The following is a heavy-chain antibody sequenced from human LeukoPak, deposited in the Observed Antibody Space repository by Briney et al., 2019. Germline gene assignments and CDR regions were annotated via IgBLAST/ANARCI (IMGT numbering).Heavy chain of an antibody. D-gene: IGHD7-27*01. CDR1: GVSVIDHD. V-gene: IGHV4-4*09. CDR2: IYSSGST. CDR3: ARLQPDYLGTFDF. Sequence: SQTLSLTCTVSGVSVIDHDWSWVRQPPGKGLELVGSIYSSGSTYFNPSLRRRVAISVDTSKNQFSLYLTSVSAADTAVFYCARLQPDYLGTFDFWGQGALVTVSS. J-gene: IGHJ4*02.